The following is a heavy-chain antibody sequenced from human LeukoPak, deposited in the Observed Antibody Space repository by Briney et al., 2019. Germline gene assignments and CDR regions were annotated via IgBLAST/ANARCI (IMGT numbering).Heavy chain of an antibody. J-gene: IGHJ4*02. CDR1: GGSISSADYY. V-gene: IGHV4-31*03. CDR3: ARVLRSSGSPDY. Sequence: SETLSLTCTVSGGSISSADYYWSWIRQHPGRGLEWIGYIYYSGSTYYNPSLKSRVTISVDTSKNQFSLKLSSVTAADTAVYYCARVLRSSGSPDYWGQGTLVTVSS. CDR2: IYYSGST. D-gene: IGHD3-22*01.